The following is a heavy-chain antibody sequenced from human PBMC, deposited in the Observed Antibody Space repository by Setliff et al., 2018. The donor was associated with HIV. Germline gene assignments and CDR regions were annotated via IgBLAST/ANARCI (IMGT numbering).Heavy chain of an antibody. V-gene: IGHV1-18*01. J-gene: IGHJ5*02. D-gene: IGHD3-10*01. Sequence: ASVKVSCKASGSTFTSYGISWVRQAPGQGLEWMGWISAYNGNTNYAQKLQGRVTMTTDTSTSTAYMELRSLRSDDTAVYYCARTKIFSAGFRGYLTGPINWFDPWGQGALVTVSS. CDR2: ISAYNGNT. CDR3: ARTKIFSAGFRGYLTGPINWFDP. CDR1: GSTFTSYG.